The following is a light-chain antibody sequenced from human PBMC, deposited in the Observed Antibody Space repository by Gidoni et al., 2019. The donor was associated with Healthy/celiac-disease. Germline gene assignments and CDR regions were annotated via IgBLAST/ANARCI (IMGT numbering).Light chain of an antibody. V-gene: IGKV4-1*01. Sequence: DIVLTQSPHSLAVSLGERATINCKSSQSVLYSSNNKKYLAWYQQKPGQPHKLLIYWASTRESGVPDRFSGSGSGTDFTLTISSLQAEDVAVYYCQQYYSTPWTFGQXTKVEIK. CDR2: WAS. J-gene: IGKJ1*01. CDR3: QQYYSTPWT. CDR1: QSVLYSSNNKKY.